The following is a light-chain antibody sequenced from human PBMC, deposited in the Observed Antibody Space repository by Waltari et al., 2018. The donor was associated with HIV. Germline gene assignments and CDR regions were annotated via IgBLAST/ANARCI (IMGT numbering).Light chain of an antibody. Sequence: EIVMTQSPATLSVSPGERATLSCRAGQSVSNNLAWFQQRPGQAPRLLISDASTRATDVSARFSGSGSGTEFTLTISSLQSEDFAIYYCQQYNKWPWTFGQGTKVEIK. V-gene: IGKV3-15*01. CDR2: DAS. CDR1: QSVSNN. J-gene: IGKJ1*01. CDR3: QQYNKWPWT.